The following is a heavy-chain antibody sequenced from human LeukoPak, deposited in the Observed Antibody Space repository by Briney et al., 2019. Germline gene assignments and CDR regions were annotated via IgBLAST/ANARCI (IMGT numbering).Heavy chain of an antibody. CDR1: GGSFHSYS. CDR2: IIPIFGTA. D-gene: IGHD5-12*01. V-gene: IGHV1-69*13. CDR3: ARAPREDGGYEY. J-gene: IGHJ4*02. Sequence: GSSENVPYKACGGSFHSYSNSWVRQAPGQGREWMGGIIPIFGTANYAQKFQGRVTISANESTSTDYMVLNTLRCEYSGVYYCARAPREDGGYEYWSQGTLVTVS.